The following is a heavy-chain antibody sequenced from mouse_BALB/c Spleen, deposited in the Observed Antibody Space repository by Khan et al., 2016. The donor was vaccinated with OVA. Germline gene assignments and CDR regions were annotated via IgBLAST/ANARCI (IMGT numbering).Heavy chain of an antibody. V-gene: IGHV1-4*01. CDR3: VRDGAYYRNDGWFAY. Sequence: QVQLQQLGAELARPGASVKMSCKTSAYTFSIYTIPWTKFRPGQGLEWIGYVNPNHGYTNYNQKFKDKATLTADKSSTTVYMELSSLTAVDSAMYNCVRDGAYYRNDGWFAYWGQGTLVIVSA. J-gene: IGHJ3*01. D-gene: IGHD2-14*01. CDR1: AYTFSIYT. CDR2: VNPNHGYT.